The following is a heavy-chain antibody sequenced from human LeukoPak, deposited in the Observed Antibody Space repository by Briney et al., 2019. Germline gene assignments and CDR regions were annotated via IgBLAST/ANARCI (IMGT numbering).Heavy chain of an antibody. D-gene: IGHD3-10*01. V-gene: IGHV1-69*05. CDR3: ARESMVRGTLYYFDY. J-gene: IGHJ4*02. CDR1: GGTFSSYA. CDR2: IIPIFGTA. Sequence: ASVKVSCKASGGTFSSYAISWVRQATGQGLEWMGGIIPIFGTANYAQKFQGRVTITTDESTSTAYMELSSLRSEDTAVYYCARESMVRGTLYYFDYWGQGTLVTVSS.